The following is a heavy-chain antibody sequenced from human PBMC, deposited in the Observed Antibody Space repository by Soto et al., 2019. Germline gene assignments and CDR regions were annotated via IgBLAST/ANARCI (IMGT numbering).Heavy chain of an antibody. CDR1: GFSFSDFG. D-gene: IGHD3-9*01. CDR2: IHPEGTNT. V-gene: IGHV3-23*01. CDR3: AKDPSTGSADF. J-gene: IGHJ4*02. Sequence: EAHLLESGGDLIQPGGSLRLSCAASGFSFSDFGMTWVRQAPGKGLEWVSTIHPEGTNTHYADSVKGRFTISRDNSKDTIYLEMNSLRAEDTAIYFCAKDPSTGSADFWGQGTLVTVSS.